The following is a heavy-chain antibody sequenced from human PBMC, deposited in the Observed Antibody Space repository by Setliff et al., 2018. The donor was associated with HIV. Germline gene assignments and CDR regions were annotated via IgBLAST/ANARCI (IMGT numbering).Heavy chain of an antibody. CDR3: ARVSSTYWYSIFRNCYYHMDV. D-gene: IGHD2-8*02. CDR1: GYTFNGYF. J-gene: IGHJ6*03. V-gene: IGHV1-2*02. Sequence: ASVKVSCKASGYTFNGYFMHWVRQAPGQGFEWLGWLNPNTGGTDYAQKFQGRVTMTGDTSITTAYMELSSLRSDDTAVYYCARVSSTYWYSIFRNCYYHMDVWGKGTTVTAP. CDR2: LNPNTGGT.